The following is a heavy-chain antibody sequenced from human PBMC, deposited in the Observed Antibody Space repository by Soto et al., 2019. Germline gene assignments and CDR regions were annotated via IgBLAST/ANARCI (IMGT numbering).Heavy chain of an antibody. CDR2: ISYDGSNK. CDR3: AGSIQPGSNRRKTYYYYYYGMDV. CDR1: GFTFSSYG. V-gene: IGHV3-30*03. D-gene: IGHD5-18*01. J-gene: IGHJ6*02. Sequence: QVQLVESGGGVVQPGMSLRLSCAASGFTFSSYGMHWVRQAPGKGLEWVAVISYDGSNKYYADSVKGRFTISRDNSKNTLYLQMNSLRAEDTAVYYCAGSIQPGSNRRKTYYYYYYGMDVWGQGTTVTVSS.